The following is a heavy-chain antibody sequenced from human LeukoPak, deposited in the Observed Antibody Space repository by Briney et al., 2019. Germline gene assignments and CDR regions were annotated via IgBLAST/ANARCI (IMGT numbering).Heavy chain of an antibody. CDR3: AKDANWACDY. D-gene: IGHD3-16*01. CDR1: GFTFKDYG. V-gene: IGHV3-30*02. J-gene: IGHJ4*02. Sequence: PGGSLRLSCAASGFTFKDYGMHWVRQAPGKGLEWVAYIRHHGNDKYYVDSVKGRFTVSRDTSKNMMYLQMNSLRTEDKAVYYCAKDANWACDYWGQGTLVTVSS. CDR2: IRHHGNDK.